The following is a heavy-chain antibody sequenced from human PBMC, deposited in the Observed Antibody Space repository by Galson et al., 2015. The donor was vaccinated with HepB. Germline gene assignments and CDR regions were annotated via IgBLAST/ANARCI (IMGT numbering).Heavy chain of an antibody. CDR3: ASWGRYCSSTSCYGNSGAFDI. V-gene: IGHV3-21*01. CDR2: ISSSSSYI. J-gene: IGHJ3*02. D-gene: IGHD2-2*01. CDR1: GFTFSSYS. Sequence: SLRLSCAASGFTFSSYSMNWVRQAPGKGLEWVSSISSSSSYIYYADSVKGRFTISRDNAKNSLYLQMNSLRAEDTAVYYCASWGRYCSSTSCYGNSGAFDIWGQGTMVTVSS.